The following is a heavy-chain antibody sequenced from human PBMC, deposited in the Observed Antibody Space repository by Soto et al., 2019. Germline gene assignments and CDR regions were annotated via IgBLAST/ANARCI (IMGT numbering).Heavy chain of an antibody. CDR1: GFTFSSHG. CDR2: IWYDGSNQ. D-gene: IGHD1-1*01. J-gene: IGHJ3*02. Sequence: QVQLVQSGGGVVQPGRSLRLSCAASGFTFSSHGIHWVRQAPGKGLEWVAVIWYDGSNQYYADSMKGRFTVSRDNSKNMMFLQMSSLRAEDTAVYYCSRDSPLAGTSHYQYDASAMWGQGTMFIVSS. CDR3: SRDSPLAGTSHYQYDASAM. V-gene: IGHV3-33*01.